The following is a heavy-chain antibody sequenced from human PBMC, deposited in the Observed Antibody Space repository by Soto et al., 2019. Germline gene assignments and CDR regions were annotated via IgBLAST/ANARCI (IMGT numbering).Heavy chain of an antibody. D-gene: IGHD3-22*01. CDR2: INAGNGNT. CDR1: GYTFTSYA. Sequence: ASVKVSCKASGYTFTSYAMHWVRQAPGQRLEWMGWINAGNGNTKYSQTFQGRVTITRDTSASTAYMELSSLRSEDTAVYYCARVMYYYDSSGYLPYGVDVWGQGTTVTVS. V-gene: IGHV1-3*01. J-gene: IGHJ6*02. CDR3: ARVMYYYDSSGYLPYGVDV.